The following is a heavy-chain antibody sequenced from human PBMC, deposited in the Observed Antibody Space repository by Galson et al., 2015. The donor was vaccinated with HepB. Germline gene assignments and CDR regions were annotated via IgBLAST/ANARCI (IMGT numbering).Heavy chain of an antibody. Sequence: QSGAEVKKPGESLRISCKGSGYSFTSYWISWVRQMPGKGLEWMGRIDPSDSYTNYSPSFQGHVTISADKSISTAYLQWSSLKASDTAMYYCARHRDSGSRPGGMDVWGQGTTVTVSS. CDR2: IDPSDSYT. CDR3: ARHRDSGSRPGGMDV. V-gene: IGHV5-10-1*01. D-gene: IGHD1-26*01. J-gene: IGHJ6*02. CDR1: GYSFTSYW.